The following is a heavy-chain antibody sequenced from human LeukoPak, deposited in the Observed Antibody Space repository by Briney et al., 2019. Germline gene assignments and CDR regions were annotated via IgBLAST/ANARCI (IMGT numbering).Heavy chain of an antibody. J-gene: IGHJ4*02. Sequence: PSETLSLTCTVSGGSMSTYFWSCIRQPAGKGLEWIGRIHSSGTTHYNPSLRSRVTLSIDTSKNQFSLKLSSVTAADTAVYNCGRLNLPALSGAFDHWGRGTLVTVSS. CDR1: GGSMSTYF. CDR2: IHSSGTT. D-gene: IGHD2-2*01. V-gene: IGHV4-4*07. CDR3: GRLNLPALSGAFDH.